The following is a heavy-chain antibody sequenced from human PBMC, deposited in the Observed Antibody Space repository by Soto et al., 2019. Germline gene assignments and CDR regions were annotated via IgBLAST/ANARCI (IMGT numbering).Heavy chain of an antibody. CDR1: GGSFSGYY. Sequence: SETLSLTCAVHGGSFSGYYWSWVRQPPGKGLEWIAEINHSGSTNYNPSLKSRVTISVGTSKNYFSLKLSFVTAADTAVYYCARALPVSRYCISIDCPRSGMDVWGQGTTVTVS. CDR2: INHSGST. CDR3: ARALPVSRYCISIDCPRSGMDV. J-gene: IGHJ6*02. V-gene: IGHV4-34*01. D-gene: IGHD2-2*01.